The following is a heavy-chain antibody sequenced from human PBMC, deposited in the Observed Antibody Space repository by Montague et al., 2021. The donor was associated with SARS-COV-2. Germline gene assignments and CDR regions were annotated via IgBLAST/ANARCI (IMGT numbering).Heavy chain of an antibody. CDR1: GGSISTYYY. CDR3: ARDQGVYCSGGSCYNFDY. D-gene: IGHD2-15*01. CDR2: IYYGGST. J-gene: IGHJ4*02. Sequence: SETLSLTCTVSGGSISTYYYWGWIRQPPGKGLEWIGSIYYGGSTYYNPSLKSRVTISVDTSMNRFSLKLSSVTAADTAVYYCARDQGVYCSGGSCYNFDYWGQGTLVTVSS. V-gene: IGHV4-39*02.